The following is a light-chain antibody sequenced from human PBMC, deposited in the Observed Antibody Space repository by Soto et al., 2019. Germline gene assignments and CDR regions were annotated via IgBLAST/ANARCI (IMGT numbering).Light chain of an antibody. Sequence: EIVLTQSPATLSLSPGERATLSCSASQSVSNNYLAWYQQKPGQAHRLLIYGASKRAAGIPDRFRGSGAGSEFSLPTSGLEPEDFAAYFCQHFGSSPPVIVGQGTRLEI. J-gene: IGKJ5*01. CDR3: QHFGSSPPVI. CDR2: GAS. V-gene: IGKV3-20*01. CDR1: QSVSNNY.